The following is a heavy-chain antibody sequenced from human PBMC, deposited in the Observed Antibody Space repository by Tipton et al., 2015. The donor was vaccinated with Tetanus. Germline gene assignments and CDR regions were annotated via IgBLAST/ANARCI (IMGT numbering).Heavy chain of an antibody. Sequence: TLSLTCTVSGGSMRSYYWSWIRQPPGKGLEWIGYIDYFGSTKYNPSLKSRVAMSVDTSKNQLSLRLNSVTSADTAVYYCARTSGYMYSDCWGQGTLVTVSP. CDR2: IDYFGST. V-gene: IGHV4-59*01. CDR3: ARTSGYMYSDC. J-gene: IGHJ4*02. CDR1: GGSMRSYY. D-gene: IGHD3-3*01.